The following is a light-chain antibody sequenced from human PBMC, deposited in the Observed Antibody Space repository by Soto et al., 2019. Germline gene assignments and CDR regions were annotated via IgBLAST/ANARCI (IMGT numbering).Light chain of an antibody. CDR3: QQYNTYSGT. CDR2: KAS. CDR1: QSISSW. J-gene: IGKJ1*01. Sequence: DIQMTQSPSTLSASVGDRVTITCPASQSISSWLAWYQQKPGKAPKLLIYKASSLESGVPSRFSGSGAGTEFTLNISSLQPDDFATYYCQQYNTYSGTFGQGTKVDI. V-gene: IGKV1-5*03.